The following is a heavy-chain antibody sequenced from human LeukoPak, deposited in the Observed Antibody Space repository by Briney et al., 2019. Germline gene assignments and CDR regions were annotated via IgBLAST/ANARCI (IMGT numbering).Heavy chain of an antibody. Sequence: GSLRLSCTVSGLTVSSNSMSWVRQAPGKGLEWVSFIYSDNTHYSDSVKGRFTISRDNSKNTLYLQMNSLRAEDTAVYYCARRAGAYSHPYDYWGQGTLVTVSS. CDR2: IYSDNT. D-gene: IGHD4/OR15-4a*01. CDR1: GLTVSSNS. CDR3: ARRAGAYSHPYDY. J-gene: IGHJ4*02. V-gene: IGHV3-53*01.